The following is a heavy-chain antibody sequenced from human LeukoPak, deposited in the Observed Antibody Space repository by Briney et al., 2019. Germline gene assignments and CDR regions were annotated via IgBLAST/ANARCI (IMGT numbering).Heavy chain of an antibody. CDR1: GGSIRSSSYY. D-gene: IGHD2-15*01. V-gene: IGHV4-39*01. CDR3: ARLGYCSGGSCHYYYYMDV. CDR2: IQYSGST. Sequence: SETLSLTCTVSGGSIRSSSYYWGWIRQPPGNGLEWIGSIQYSGSTYYNPSLKSRVTISVDTSKSQLSLKLSSVTAADTAVYYCARLGYCSGGSCHYYYYMDVWGKGTTVTISS. J-gene: IGHJ6*03.